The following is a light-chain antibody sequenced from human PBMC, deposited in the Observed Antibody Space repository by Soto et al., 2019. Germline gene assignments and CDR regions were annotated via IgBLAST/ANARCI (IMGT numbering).Light chain of an antibody. CDR2: GAS. Sequence: ENGLRQSPGTVSLSPGERDTLSCRASQSVSRSCLAWYQHKPGQAPRLLIYGASSRATGIPDRFSGSGSGTDFTLTISRLEREDFAVYYCQQYGSSSLTFGGGTKVEIK. CDR3: QQYGSSSLT. V-gene: IGKV3-20*01. J-gene: IGKJ4*01. CDR1: QSVSRSC.